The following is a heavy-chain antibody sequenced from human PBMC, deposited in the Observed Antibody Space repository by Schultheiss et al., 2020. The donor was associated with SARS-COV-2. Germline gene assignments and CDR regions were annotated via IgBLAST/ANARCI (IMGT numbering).Heavy chain of an antibody. Sequence: GGSLRLSCAASGFTFDDYAMHWVRQVPGKGLEWVSGISWNSGSIGYADSVKGRFTISRDNAKNSLYLQMNSLRAEDTALYYCAKAITGDYHYYYMDVWGKGTTVNVSS. D-gene: IGHD7-27*01. V-gene: IGHV3-9*01. CDR1: GFTFDDYA. CDR2: ISWNSGSI. CDR3: AKAITGDYHYYYMDV. J-gene: IGHJ6*03.